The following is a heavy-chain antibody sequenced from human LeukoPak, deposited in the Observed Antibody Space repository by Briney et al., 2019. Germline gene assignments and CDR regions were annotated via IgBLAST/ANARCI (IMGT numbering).Heavy chain of an antibody. CDR1: GFTFSSYS. J-gene: IGHJ4*02. V-gene: IGHV3-48*04. CDR3: ARDTMVRGVLSSIY. D-gene: IGHD3-10*01. CDR2: ISSSSSSTI. Sequence: GGSLRLSCAASGFTFSSYSMNWVRQAPGKGLEWVSYISSSSSSTIHYADSVKGRFTISRDNAKNSLYLQMNSLRAEDTAVYYCARDTMVRGVLSSIYWGQGTLVTVSS.